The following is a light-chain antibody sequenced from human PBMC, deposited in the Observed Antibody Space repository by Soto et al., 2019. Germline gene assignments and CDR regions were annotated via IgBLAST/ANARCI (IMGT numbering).Light chain of an antibody. J-gene: IGKJ4*01. CDR1: QSVSSN. CDR2: GAS. Sequence: IVMTQSPATLSVSPGERATISCRASQSVSSNLAWYQQKPGQAPRLLIYGASTRATGIPARFSGSGSGTEFTLTISSLQSEDFAVYYCQQYHNWPPLTFGGGTKVDIK. V-gene: IGKV3-15*01. CDR3: QQYHNWPPLT.